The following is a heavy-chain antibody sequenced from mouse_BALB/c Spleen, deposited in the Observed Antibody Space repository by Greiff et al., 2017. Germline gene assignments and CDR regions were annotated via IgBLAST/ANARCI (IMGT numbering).Heavy chain of an antibody. CDR1: GYTFTSYY. J-gene: IGHJ3*01. V-gene: IGHV1S81*02. Sequence: VQGVESGAELVKPGASVKLSCKASGYTFTSYYMYWVKQRPGQGLEWIGEINPSNGGTNFNEKFKSKATLTVDKSSSTAYMQLSSLTSEDSAVYYCTRNTMITRGWFAYWGQGTLVTVSA. D-gene: IGHD2-4*01. CDR2: INPSNGGT. CDR3: TRNTMITRGWFAY.